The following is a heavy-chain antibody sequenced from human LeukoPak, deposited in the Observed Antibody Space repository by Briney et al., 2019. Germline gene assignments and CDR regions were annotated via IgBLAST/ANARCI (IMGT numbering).Heavy chain of an antibody. CDR2: ITSSSSYI. J-gene: IGHJ5*02. CDR1: GFTFSSYS. V-gene: IGHV3-21*01. CDR3: ARHVVGVGSDT. D-gene: IGHD3-22*01. Sequence: AGGSLRLSCAASGFTFSSYSMNWVRQAPGKGLEWVSSITSSSSYIYYADSVKGRFTISRDNAKNSLYLQMTSLRAEDTAVYYCARHVVGVGSDTWGPGTLVTVSP.